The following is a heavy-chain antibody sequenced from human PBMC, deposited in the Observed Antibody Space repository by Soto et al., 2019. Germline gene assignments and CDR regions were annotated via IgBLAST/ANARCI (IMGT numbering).Heavy chain of an antibody. CDR1: GGSISSSSYY. CDR3: ARRSGYDLEAFDI. CDR2: IYYSGST. J-gene: IGHJ3*02. Sequence: QLQLQESGPGLVKPSETLSLTCTVSGGSISSSSYYWGWIRQPPGKGLEWIGSIYYSGSTYYNPSLKSRVTISVDTSKNQFSLKLSSVTAADTAVYYCARRSGYDLEAFDIWGQGTMVTVSS. D-gene: IGHD5-12*01. V-gene: IGHV4-39*01.